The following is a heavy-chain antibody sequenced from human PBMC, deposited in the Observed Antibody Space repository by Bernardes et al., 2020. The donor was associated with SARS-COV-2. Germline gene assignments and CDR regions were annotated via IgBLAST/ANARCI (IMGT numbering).Heavy chain of an antibody. D-gene: IGHD3-16*01. Sequence: GGSLRLSCTASGFSFSVYNMHWVRQAPGVGLEWVSSISSSSTYIYYADSLKGRFTISRDNAKNSLYLQMNSLRGEDTATYYCARGFSTWTPIDYWGQGTVVTVSS. CDR2: ISSSSTYI. CDR1: GFSFSVYN. J-gene: IGHJ4*02. V-gene: IGHV3-21*01. CDR3: ARGFSTWTPIDY.